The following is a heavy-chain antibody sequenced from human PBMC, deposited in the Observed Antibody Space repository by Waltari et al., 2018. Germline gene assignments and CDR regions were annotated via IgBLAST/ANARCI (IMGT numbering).Heavy chain of an antibody. D-gene: IGHD3-3*01. CDR2: IIPILGTT. V-gene: IGHV1-69*14. CDR3: ARRGGGNDFWSGYRGGFDP. J-gene: IGHJ5*02. CDR1: GGTSSSYA. Sequence: QVQLVQSGAEVKKPGSSVKVSCKASGGTSSSYAINCVRQAPGQGLEWMGGIIPILGTTNHEQKFQGRVTITAEKSTSTASMELSSLRSWDTAVYYCARRGGGNDFWSGYRGGFDPWGQGTLVTVSS.